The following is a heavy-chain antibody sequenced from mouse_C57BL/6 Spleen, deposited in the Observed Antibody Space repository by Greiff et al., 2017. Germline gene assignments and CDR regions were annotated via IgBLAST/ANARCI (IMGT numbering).Heavy chain of an antibody. CDR3: ARGELRLEGDYFDY. CDR1: GYAFTNYL. V-gene: IGHV1-54*01. CDR2: INPGSGGT. J-gene: IGHJ2*01. Sequence: QVQLQQSGAELVRPGTSVKVSCKASGYAFTNYLIEWVKQRPGQGLEWIGVINPGSGGTNYNEKFKGKATLTADKSSRTAYMQLSSLTSEDSAVDFCARGELRLEGDYFDYWGQGTTRTVSS. D-gene: IGHD3-2*02.